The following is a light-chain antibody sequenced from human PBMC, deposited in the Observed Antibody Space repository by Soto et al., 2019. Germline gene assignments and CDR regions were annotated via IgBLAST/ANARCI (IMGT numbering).Light chain of an antibody. CDR2: AAS. CDR1: QGIRND. J-gene: IGKJ1*01. CDR3: QQSYSTPLT. Sequence: ALQVTQSPTSLSASVGARVTITCRASQGIRNDLGWYQQKPGKAPKLLIYAASSLQSGVPSRFSGSGSGTELTITISSLQPDDFDTYDCQQSYSTPLTFGQGTKVDIK. V-gene: IGKV1-6*01.